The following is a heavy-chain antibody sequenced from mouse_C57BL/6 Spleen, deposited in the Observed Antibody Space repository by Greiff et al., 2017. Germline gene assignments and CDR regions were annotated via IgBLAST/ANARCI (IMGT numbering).Heavy chain of an antibody. Sequence: VQLQQSGAELVKPGASVKISCKASGYAFSSYWMNWVKQRPGKGLEWIGQIYPGAGDTNYNGKFKGKATLTADKSSSTAYMQLSSLTSEDSAVYFCARGKGITTVVEGFAYWGQGTLVTVSA. D-gene: IGHD1-1*01. CDR2: IYPGAGDT. J-gene: IGHJ3*01. CDR3: ARGKGITTVVEGFAY. CDR1: GYAFSSYW. V-gene: IGHV1-80*01.